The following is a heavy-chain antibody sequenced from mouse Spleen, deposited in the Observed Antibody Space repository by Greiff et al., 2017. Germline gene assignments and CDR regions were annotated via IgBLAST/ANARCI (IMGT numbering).Heavy chain of an antibody. D-gene: IGHD1-1*01. V-gene: IGHV5-17*01. Sequence: EVKLVESGGGLVKPGGSLKLSCAASGFTFSDYGMHWVRQAPEKGLEWVAYISSGSSTIYYADTVKGRFTISRDNAKNTLFLQMTSLRSEDTAMYYCARSYEGYFDVWGAGTTVTVSS. CDR3: ARSYEGYFDV. CDR2: ISSGSSTI. CDR1: GFTFSDYG. J-gene: IGHJ1*01.